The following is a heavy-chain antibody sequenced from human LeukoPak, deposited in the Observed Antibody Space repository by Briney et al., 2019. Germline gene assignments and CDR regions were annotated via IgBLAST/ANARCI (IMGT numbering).Heavy chain of an antibody. Sequence: GGSLRLSGSASGFTFSSYGMHWVRQTPGKGLEHVSTISSTGDSTYYADSMKGRFTISRDNSKDTLFLQMSSLRAEDTAVYYCVKDRGSSGWFDSWGQGTLVTVSS. V-gene: IGHV3-64D*09. J-gene: IGHJ5*02. CDR3: VKDRGSSGWFDS. D-gene: IGHD3-22*01. CDR2: ISSTGDST. CDR1: GFTFSSYG.